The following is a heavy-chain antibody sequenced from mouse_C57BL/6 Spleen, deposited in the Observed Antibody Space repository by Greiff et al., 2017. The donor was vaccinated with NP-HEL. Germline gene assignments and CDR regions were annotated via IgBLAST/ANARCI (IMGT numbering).Heavy chain of an antibody. J-gene: IGHJ1*03. D-gene: IGHD2-1*01. CDR3: ARRGIYYGNWYFDV. Sequence: LVESGPELVKPGASVKISCKASGYSFTDYNMNWVKQSNGKSLEWIGVINPNYGTTSYNQKFKGKATLTVDQSSSTAYMQLNSLTSEDSAVYYCARRGIYYGNWYFDVWGTGTTVTVSS. CDR2: INPNYGTT. V-gene: IGHV1-39*01. CDR1: GYSFTDYN.